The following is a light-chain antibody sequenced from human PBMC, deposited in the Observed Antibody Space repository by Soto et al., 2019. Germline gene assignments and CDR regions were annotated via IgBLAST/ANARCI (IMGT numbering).Light chain of an antibody. CDR3: QQYNSYPWT. J-gene: IGKJ1*01. V-gene: IGKV1-5*03. CDR2: KAS. CDR1: QSISSW. Sequence: DIPMTQSLSTRSRSELDRVMINCRASQSISSWLAWYQQKPGKAPKLLIYKASTLESGVPSNFSGSGSGTEFSLTISSLQPEDFATYSCQQYNSYPWTFGQGTKVDI.